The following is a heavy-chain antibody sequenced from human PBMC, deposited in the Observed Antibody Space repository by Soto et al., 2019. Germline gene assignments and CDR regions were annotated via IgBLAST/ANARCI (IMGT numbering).Heavy chain of an antibody. Sequence: EVQLLESGGDLVQPGGSLRLSCVASGFTFSNDDLSWVRQASGKGLEWVSAITAGGFNTYYADPVKGRFTISRDNSKNTLYLQMNSLRAEDTAVYYCAKNIGGFSGYANFDYWGQGTLVTVSS. CDR3: AKNIGGFSGYANFDY. J-gene: IGHJ4*02. V-gene: IGHV3-23*01. D-gene: IGHD5-12*01. CDR2: ITAGGFNT. CDR1: GFTFSNDD.